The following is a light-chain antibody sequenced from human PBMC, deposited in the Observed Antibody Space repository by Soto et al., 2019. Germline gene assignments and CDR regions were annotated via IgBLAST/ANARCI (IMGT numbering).Light chain of an antibody. V-gene: IGKV1-5*03. Sequence: DIPMTQSPSTLAASVGDRVTITCRASQNIRTWLAWFQQKPGTAPKLLIYKASTLESGVPSRFSGSGSGTEFTLTISSLQPDDFATYYCQQYNRWWTFGQGTKVEI. CDR1: QNIRTW. J-gene: IGKJ1*01. CDR3: QQYNRWWT. CDR2: KAS.